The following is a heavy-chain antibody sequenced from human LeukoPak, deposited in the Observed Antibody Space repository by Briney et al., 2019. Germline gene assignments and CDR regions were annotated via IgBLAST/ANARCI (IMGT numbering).Heavy chain of an antibody. D-gene: IGHD4-11*01. Sequence: GGSLRLSCAASGFTFSDYYMSWIRQAPGKGLEWVSYIGSSGSTIYYADSVKGRFTISRDNAKNSLYLQMNSLRAEDTAVYYCARDSRTVTSVDYWGQGTLVTVSS. V-gene: IGHV3-11*01. CDR1: GFTFSDYY. J-gene: IGHJ4*02. CDR3: ARDSRTVTSVDY. CDR2: IGSSGSTI.